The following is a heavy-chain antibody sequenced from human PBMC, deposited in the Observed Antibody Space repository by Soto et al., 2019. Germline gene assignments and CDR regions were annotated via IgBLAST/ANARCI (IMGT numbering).Heavy chain of an antibody. D-gene: IGHD3-9*01. J-gene: IGHJ4*02. V-gene: IGHV2-5*02. CDR3: AHRFDWYYFDY. CDR2: IYWDDDK. Sequence: SGPTLVNPTETLALTCTFSGFSLSTSEVGVGWIRQPPGKALEWLALIYWDDDKRYSPSLKSRLTITKDTSKNQVVLTMTNMNPVDTATYYCAHRFDWYYFDYWGQGALVTVSS. CDR1: GFSLSTSEVG.